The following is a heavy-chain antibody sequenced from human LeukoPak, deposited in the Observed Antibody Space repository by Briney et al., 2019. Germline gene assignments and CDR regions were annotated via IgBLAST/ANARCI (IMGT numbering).Heavy chain of an antibody. V-gene: IGHV1-2*02. J-gene: IGHJ6*02. CDR1: GYTFTSYD. Sequence: GASVKVSCKASGYTFTSYDINWVRQATGQGLEWMGWINPNTGVTDYAHKFQDRVTMTRDTSISTAYMDLSRLTSDDTAVFFCARARSSSWPFYSGLDVWGQGTTVTVSS. CDR3: ARARSSSWPFYSGLDV. CDR2: INPNTGVT. D-gene: IGHD6-13*01.